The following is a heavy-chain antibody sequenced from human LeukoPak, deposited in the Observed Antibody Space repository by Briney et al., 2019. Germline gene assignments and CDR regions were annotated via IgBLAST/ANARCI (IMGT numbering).Heavy chain of an antibody. Sequence: GGSLRLSCVASGFTFGKYWMSWVRQAPGKGLEWVANIKLDGSEKNYVDSVKGRFTISGDNTKNSLYLQMNSLRVEDTAVFYCARDQYDTWSRRGNFDSWGQGTLVIVSS. D-gene: IGHD3-3*01. CDR3: ARDQYDTWSRRGNFDS. CDR1: GFTFGKYW. CDR2: IKLDGSEK. V-gene: IGHV3-7*03. J-gene: IGHJ4*02.